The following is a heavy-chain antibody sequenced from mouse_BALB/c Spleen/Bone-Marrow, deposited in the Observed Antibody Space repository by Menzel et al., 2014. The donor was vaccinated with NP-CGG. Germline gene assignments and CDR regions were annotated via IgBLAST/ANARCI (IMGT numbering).Heavy chain of an antibody. CDR3: ARRDNAPFAY. J-gene: IGHJ3*01. Sequence: VKLMESGPQLVRPGASVKISCKASGYSFTSYWMHWVKQRPGQGLEWIGMIDPSDSETKLNQKFKDKATLTVDISSSTAYLQLSSPTSEDSAVYYCARRDNAPFAYWGQGTLVTVSA. D-gene: IGHD1-3*01. V-gene: IGHV1S126*01. CDR1: GYSFTSYW. CDR2: IDPSDSET.